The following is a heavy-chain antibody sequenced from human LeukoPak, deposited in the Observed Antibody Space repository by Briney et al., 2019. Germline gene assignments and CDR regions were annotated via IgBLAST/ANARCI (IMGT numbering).Heavy chain of an antibody. V-gene: IGHV3-21*01. Sequence: GGSLRLSCVASGFTFSSYSMNWVRQAPGKGLEWVSSISSSSSYIYYADSVKGRFTISRDNSKNTLYLQMNSLRAEDTAVYYCAVDLYKYCSSTSCFPDYWGQGTLVTVSS. CDR1: GFTFSSYS. CDR2: ISSSSSYI. D-gene: IGHD2-2*01. CDR3: AVDLYKYCSSTSCFPDY. J-gene: IGHJ4*02.